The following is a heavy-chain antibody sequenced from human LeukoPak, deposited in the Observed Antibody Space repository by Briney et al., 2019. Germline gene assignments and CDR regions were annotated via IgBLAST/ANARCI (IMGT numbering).Heavy chain of an antibody. V-gene: IGHV4-61*02. J-gene: IGHJ4*02. D-gene: IGHD3-9*01. CDR3: AREVYDILTGYPS. Sequence: SQTLSLNCTVSGGSISSGSYYWSWIRQPAGKELEWIGRIYTSGSTNYNPSLKGRVTISVDTYKNQFSLKLSSVTAADTAVYYCAREVYDILTGYPSWGQGTLVTVSS. CDR1: GGSISSGSYY. CDR2: IYTSGST.